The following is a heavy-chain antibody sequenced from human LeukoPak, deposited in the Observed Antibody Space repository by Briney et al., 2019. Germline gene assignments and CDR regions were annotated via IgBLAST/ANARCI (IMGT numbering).Heavy chain of an antibody. V-gene: IGHV3-15*01. Sequence: PGGSLRLSCAASGFTFSNAWMSWVRQAPGKGLEWVGRIKSKTDGGKTDYAAPVKGRFTISRDDSKNTLYLQMNSLKTEDTAVYYCTTDRSYYDSSGYQEYYFDYWGQGTLVTVSS. CDR2: IKSKTDGGKT. D-gene: IGHD3-22*01. CDR3: TTDRSYYDSSGYQEYYFDY. J-gene: IGHJ4*02. CDR1: GFTFSNAW.